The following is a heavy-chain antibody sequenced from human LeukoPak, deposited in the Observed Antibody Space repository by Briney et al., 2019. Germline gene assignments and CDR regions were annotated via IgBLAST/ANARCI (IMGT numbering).Heavy chain of an antibody. J-gene: IGHJ4*02. CDR3: ARTPLVRYFDS. D-gene: IGHD2-2*01. V-gene: IGHV3-23*01. CDR2: ISGSGGST. Sequence: GGSLRLSCAASGFTFTSYAMSWVRQAPGKGLEWVSAISGSGGSTYYADSVKGRFTISRDNSKSTLFLQMNSLRAEDTAVYYCARTPLVRYFDSWGQGTLVTVSS. CDR1: GFTFTSYA.